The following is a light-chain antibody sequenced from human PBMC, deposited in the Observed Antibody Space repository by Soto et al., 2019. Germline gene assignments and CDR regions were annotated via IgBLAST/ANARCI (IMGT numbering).Light chain of an antibody. CDR3: QQYGNSPET. CDR1: QSVSSSY. J-gene: IGKJ1*01. Sequence: IVLTHSPGTLSLSPGERATLSCRASQSVSSSYLAWYQQKPGQAPRLLIYGASSRATGIPDRFSGSGSGTDFSLTISRLEPEDFAVYYCQQYGNSPETFGQGTKVDIK. V-gene: IGKV3-20*01. CDR2: GAS.